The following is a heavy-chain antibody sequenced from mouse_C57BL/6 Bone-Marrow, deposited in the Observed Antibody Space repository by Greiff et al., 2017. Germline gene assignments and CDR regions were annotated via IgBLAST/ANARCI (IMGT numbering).Heavy chain of an antibody. CDR2: IYPGSGNT. CDR1: GYTFTDYY. Sequence: LEESGAELVRPGASVKLSCKASGYTFTDYYINWVKQRPGQGLEWIARIYPGSGNTYYNEKFKGKATLTAEKSSSTAYMQLSSLTSEDSAVYFCARSRRLLDYWGQGTTLTVSS. CDR3: ARSRRLLDY. V-gene: IGHV1-76*01. D-gene: IGHD2-4*01. J-gene: IGHJ2*01.